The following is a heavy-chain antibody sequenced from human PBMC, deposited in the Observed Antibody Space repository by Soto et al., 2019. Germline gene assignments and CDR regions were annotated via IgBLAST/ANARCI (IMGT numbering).Heavy chain of an antibody. V-gene: IGHV3-30*18. CDR2: ISRDGSVR. Sequence: QVQLVESGGGVVQPGRSLRLSCAASGFTFSNYGIHWVRQAPGNGLEWVAVISRDGSVRYYTESVKGRFAISRDNSKNTLYVQMNSLSAEDTAVYYCAKDDYGDSWGQGTLVTVSS. CDR3: AKDDYGDS. J-gene: IGHJ4*02. CDR1: GFTFSNYG.